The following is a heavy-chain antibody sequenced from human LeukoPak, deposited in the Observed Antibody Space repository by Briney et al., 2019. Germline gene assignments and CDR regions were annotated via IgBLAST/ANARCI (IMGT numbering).Heavy chain of an antibody. V-gene: IGHV4-61*02. CDR3: ARGWSGYYDY. CDR1: GGSISSGSCY. D-gene: IGHD3-3*01. Sequence: SETLSLTCTVSGGSISSGSCYWGWIRQPAGKGLEWIGRIYTSGSTNYNPSLKSRVTISVDTSKNQFSLKLSSVTAADTAVYYCARGWSGYYDYWGQGTLVTVSS. J-gene: IGHJ4*02. CDR2: IYTSGST.